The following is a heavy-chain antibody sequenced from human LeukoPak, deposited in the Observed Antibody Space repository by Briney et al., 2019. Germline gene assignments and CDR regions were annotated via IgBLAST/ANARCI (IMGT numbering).Heavy chain of an antibody. CDR3: GRGFSIVPAGIPDY. J-gene: IGHJ4*02. Sequence: RPGGSLKLSCAASGFSVSVNYMSWVRQAPGKGLEWVSTLFASGYSTYADSVKGRFTISRDNSKNTLDLQMNSLRAEDTAVYYCGRGFSIVPAGIPDYWGLGTLVTVSS. CDR2: LFASGYS. D-gene: IGHD2-2*02. V-gene: IGHV3-66*01. CDR1: GFSVSVNY.